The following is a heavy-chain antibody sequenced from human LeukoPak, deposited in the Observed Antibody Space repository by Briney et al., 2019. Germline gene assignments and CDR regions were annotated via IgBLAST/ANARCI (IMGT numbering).Heavy chain of an antibody. D-gene: IGHD2-2*01. CDR2: ISSNSSYT. V-gene: IGHV3-11*06. Sequence: GGSLRLSCAASGFTFSDYYMSWIRQAPGKGLEWVSHISSNSSYTNYADSVKGRFTISRDNAKNSPYLQMNSLRAEDTAVYYWAGGGDCSSTSCYRVGGAFDIWGQGTMVTVSS. J-gene: IGHJ3*02. CDR3: AGGGDCSSTSCYRVGGAFDI. CDR1: GFTFSDYY.